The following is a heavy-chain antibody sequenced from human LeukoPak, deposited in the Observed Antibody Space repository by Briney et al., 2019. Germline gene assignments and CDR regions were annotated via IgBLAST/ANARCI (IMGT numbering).Heavy chain of an antibody. V-gene: IGHV1-18*01. CDR3: ARVLDSSGYFINWFDP. CDR2: ISAYNGNT. CDR1: GYTFTSYG. D-gene: IGHD3-22*01. J-gene: IGHJ5*02. Sequence: ASVKVSCKASGYTFTSYGISWVRQAPGQGLEWMGWISAYNGNTNYAQKLQGRVTMTTDTSTSTAYMELRSLRSDDTAVYYCARVLDSSGYFINWFDPWGQGTLVTVSS.